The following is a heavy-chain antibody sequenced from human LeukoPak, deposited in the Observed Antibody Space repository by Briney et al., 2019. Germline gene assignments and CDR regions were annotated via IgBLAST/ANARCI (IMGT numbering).Heavy chain of an antibody. CDR2: IYNSGTT. CDR1: GDSVSSTSYY. J-gene: IGHJ4*01. V-gene: IGHV4-39*01. D-gene: IGHD3-10*01. Sequence: SETLSLTCTVSGDSVSSTSYYWDWIRQPPGKGLEWIGSIYNSGTTYYNPSLKSRVTISVDTSKNQFSLKVSSVTAADTAVYYCASRVYGLGSFNYWGQGTLVTVSS. CDR3: ASRVYGLGSFNY.